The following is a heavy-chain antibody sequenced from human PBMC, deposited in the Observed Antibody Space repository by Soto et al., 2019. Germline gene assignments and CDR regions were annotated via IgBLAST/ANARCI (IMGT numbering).Heavy chain of an antibody. D-gene: IGHD4-17*01. CDR3: ASGVGDYAYYYYGMDV. Sequence: SVKVSCKASGGTFSSYAISWVRQAPGQGLEWMGGTIPIFGTANYAQKFQGRVTITADKSTSTAYMELSSLRSEDTAVYYCASGVGDYAYYYYGMDVWGQGTTVTVSS. CDR1: GGTFSSYA. CDR2: TIPIFGTA. J-gene: IGHJ6*02. V-gene: IGHV1-69*06.